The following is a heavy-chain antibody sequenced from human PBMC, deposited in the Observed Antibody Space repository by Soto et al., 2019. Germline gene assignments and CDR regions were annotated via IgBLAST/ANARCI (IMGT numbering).Heavy chain of an antibody. Sequence: SETLSLTCSVSSPSLSSSTYDWSWIRQPPGRGPEWIGSIYYSGNTYYKPSLKNRVSISIDTSRNQFSLKLTSVTAADTGVYYCASSSPFHYWGWGILVT. CDR2: IYYSGNT. J-gene: IGHJ4*02. CDR1: SPSLSSSTYD. V-gene: IGHV4-39*01. CDR3: ASSSPFHY. D-gene: IGHD6-6*01.